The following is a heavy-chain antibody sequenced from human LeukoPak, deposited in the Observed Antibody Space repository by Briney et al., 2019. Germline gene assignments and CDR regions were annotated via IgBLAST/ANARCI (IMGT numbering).Heavy chain of an antibody. CDR1: GSTFSGSA. CDR2: IRSKANSYAT. J-gene: IGHJ3*02. Sequence: PGGSLKLSCAVSGSTFSGSAMHWVRQASGKGLEWVGRIRSKANSYATAYAASVKGRFTISRDDSKNTAYLQMNSLKTEDTAVYYCTRPAYSSSWLGAFDIWGQGTMVTVSS. D-gene: IGHD6-13*01. CDR3: TRPAYSSSWLGAFDI. V-gene: IGHV3-73*01.